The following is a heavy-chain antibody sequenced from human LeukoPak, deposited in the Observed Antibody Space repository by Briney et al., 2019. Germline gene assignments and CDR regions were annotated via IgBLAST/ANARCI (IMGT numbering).Heavy chain of an antibody. CDR3: ARSRVVPAASRLYYFDY. D-gene: IGHD2-2*01. V-gene: IGHV4-39*07. CDR1: GGSISSSIYY. CDR2: VFYNGAT. Sequence: SETLSLTCIVSGGSISSSIYYWAWVRQPPGKGLEWIGTVFYNGATQYSPPLRSRVTISIDTSTNQFSLKLTSVTAADTAVYYCARSRVVPAASRLYYFDYWGQGTLVTVSS. J-gene: IGHJ4*02.